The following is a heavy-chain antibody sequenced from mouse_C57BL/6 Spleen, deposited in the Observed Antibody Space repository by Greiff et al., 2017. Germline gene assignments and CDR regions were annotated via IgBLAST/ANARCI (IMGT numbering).Heavy chain of an antibody. J-gene: IGHJ4*01. D-gene: IGHD2-4*01. CDR2: IYPGDGDT. CDR3: ASHYDDAMDY. Sequence: VQLQQSGAELVKPGASVKISCKASGYAFSSYWMNWVKQRPGKGLEWIGQIYPGDGDTNYNGKLKGKATLTADKASSTAYMQLSSLTSEDSAVYFCASHYDDAMDYWGQGTSVTVAS. V-gene: IGHV1-80*01. CDR1: GYAFSSYW.